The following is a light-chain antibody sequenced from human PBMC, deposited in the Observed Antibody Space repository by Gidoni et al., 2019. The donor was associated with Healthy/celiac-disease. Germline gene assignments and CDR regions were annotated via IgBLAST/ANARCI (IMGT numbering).Light chain of an antibody. CDR1: QDISNY. J-gene: IGKJ4*01. Sequence: DIQMTQSPASLSASVGDRVTITCQASQDISNYLNWYQQKPGTAPKLLIYDASNLETGVPSRFSGSGSATDFTFTISSLQPEDIATYYCQQYDNLPPLTFGGGTKVEIK. CDR2: DAS. CDR3: QQYDNLPPLT. V-gene: IGKV1-33*01.